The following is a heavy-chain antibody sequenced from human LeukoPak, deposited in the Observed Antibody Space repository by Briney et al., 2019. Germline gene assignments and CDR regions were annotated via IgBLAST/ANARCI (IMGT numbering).Heavy chain of an antibody. CDR2: VYYTVGT. D-gene: IGHD4-17*01. CDR1: RGSLNNYY. Sequence: PLEAPSLSRILPRGSLNNYYWSWIRQRPREGRESSGYVYYTVGTYYTPPPKSRVTISLDTSRNQSCLKLNSVTAADTAGYYCARDASTVTTRHFDYWGEGTLVTVSS. J-gene: IGHJ4*02. CDR3: ARDASTVTTRHFDY. V-gene: IGHV4-59*01.